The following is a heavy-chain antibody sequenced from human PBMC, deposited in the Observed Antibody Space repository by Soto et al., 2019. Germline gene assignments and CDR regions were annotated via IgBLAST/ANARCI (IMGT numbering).Heavy chain of an antibody. V-gene: IGHV1-18*01. CDR3: ARDVSPDYLAPNLYNHGSDV. CDR2: ISTYSGRT. Sequence: QDHLVQSGGEVKKSGASVKVSCKASGYTFTSYEINWVRQAPGQGLEWMGWISTYSGRTEYAQKFQGRVTMTRDTSTSTVYMELRSLRPDDTAVYYCARDVSPDYLAPNLYNHGSDVWGQGTTVTVSS. J-gene: IGHJ6*02. D-gene: IGHD4-17*01. CDR1: GYTFTSYE.